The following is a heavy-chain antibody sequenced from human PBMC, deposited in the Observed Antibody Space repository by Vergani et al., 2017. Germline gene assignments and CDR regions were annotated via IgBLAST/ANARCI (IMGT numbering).Heavy chain of an antibody. Sequence: QGQLVESGGGIVQPGRSLTLSCVASRSTFKTYGMHWVRQAPGKGLEWVGLIYYDGSNAYYADSVKGRFTISRDNSKNTLYLQMNSLRAEDTAVYYCARGDILTAYYYYYYMDVWGKGTTVTVSS. J-gene: IGHJ6*03. CDR2: IYYDGSNA. CDR1: RSTFKTYG. V-gene: IGHV3-30*03. D-gene: IGHD3-9*01. CDR3: ARGDILTAYYYYYYMDV.